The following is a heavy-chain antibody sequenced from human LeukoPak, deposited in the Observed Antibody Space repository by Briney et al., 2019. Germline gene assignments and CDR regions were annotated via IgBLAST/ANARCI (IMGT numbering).Heavy chain of an antibody. CDR3: AREPYDSSGYSLAEDFQH. CDR2: INPNSGGT. J-gene: IGHJ1*01. V-gene: IGHV1-2*02. CDR1: GYTFTGYY. D-gene: IGHD3-22*01. Sequence: ASVKISCKASGYTFTGYYMHWVRQAPGQGLEWRGWINPNSGGTNYAQKFQGRVTMTRDTSISTAYMELSRLRSDDTAVYYCAREPYDSSGYSLAEDFQHWGQGTLVTVSS.